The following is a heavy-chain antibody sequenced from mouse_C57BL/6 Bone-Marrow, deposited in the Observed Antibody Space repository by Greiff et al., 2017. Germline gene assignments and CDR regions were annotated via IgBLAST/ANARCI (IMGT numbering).Heavy chain of an antibody. CDR1: GYTFTSYW. CDR3: AILYGYDGLWFAY. D-gene: IGHD2-2*01. Sequence: QVQLQQPGAELVKPGASVKVSCKASGYTFTSYWMHWVKQRPGQGLEWIGRIHPSDSDTNYNQKFKGKATLTVDNSSSTAYMQLSSLTSEDSAVYYCAILYGYDGLWFAYWGQGTLVTVSA. J-gene: IGHJ3*01. CDR2: IHPSDSDT. V-gene: IGHV1-74*01.